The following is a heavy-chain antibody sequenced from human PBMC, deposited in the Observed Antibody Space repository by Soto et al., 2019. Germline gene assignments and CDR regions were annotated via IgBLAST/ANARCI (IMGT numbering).Heavy chain of an antibody. J-gene: IGHJ4*02. CDR3: WKSPGYDSRGYYYNVDY. Sequence: GGSLRLSCAASGFTFSIYAMSWVRQSPGKGLEWVSTISTSGGSTYYADSVKGRFTTSRDNSKSTMYLQMNSLRAEDTAVYYCWKSPGYDSRGYYYNVDYWGQGTLVTVYS. CDR1: GFTFSIYA. D-gene: IGHD3-22*01. CDR2: ISTSGGST. V-gene: IGHV3-23*01.